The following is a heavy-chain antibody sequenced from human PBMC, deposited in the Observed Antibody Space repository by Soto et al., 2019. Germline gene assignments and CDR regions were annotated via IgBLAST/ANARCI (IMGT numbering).Heavy chain of an antibody. D-gene: IGHD3-10*01. V-gene: IGHV3-23*01. Sequence: EVQLLESGGGLVQPGGSLRLSCAASGFTFSSYAMSWVRQAPGQGLEWVSAISGSGGSTDYADSVKGRFTISRDNSKNTLYLQMNGLRAEDTAVYYCAKDRIGVPPYMDVWGKGTTVTVSS. CDR1: GFTFSSYA. J-gene: IGHJ6*03. CDR2: ISGSGGST. CDR3: AKDRIGVPPYMDV.